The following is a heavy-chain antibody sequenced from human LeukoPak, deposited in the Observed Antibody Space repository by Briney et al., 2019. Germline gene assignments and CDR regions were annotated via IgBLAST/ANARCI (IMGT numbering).Heavy chain of an antibody. V-gene: IGHV5-51*01. CDR3: ARATTVTSIFDY. D-gene: IGHD4-17*01. Sequence: GESLKISCKGSGCTFTRYWIGWVRQMPGKGLEWMGIIYPGDSDTRYSPSFQGQVTISADKSISTAYLQWSSLKASDTAMYYCARATTVTSIFDYWGQGTLVTVSS. CDR1: GCTFTRYW. J-gene: IGHJ4*02. CDR2: IYPGDSDT.